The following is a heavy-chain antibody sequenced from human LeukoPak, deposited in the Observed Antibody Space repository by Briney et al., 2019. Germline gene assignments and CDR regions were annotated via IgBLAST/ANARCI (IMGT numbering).Heavy chain of an antibody. Sequence: GGSLRLSCAASGFTFSSYNMNWVRQAPGKGLEWVAVISYDGSNKYYADSVKGRFTISGDNSKNTLYLQMNSLRAEDTAVYYCAKAYIVATGFDYWGQGTLVTVSS. V-gene: IGHV3-30*18. CDR1: GFTFSSYN. CDR3: AKAYIVATGFDY. CDR2: ISYDGSNK. D-gene: IGHD5-12*01. J-gene: IGHJ4*02.